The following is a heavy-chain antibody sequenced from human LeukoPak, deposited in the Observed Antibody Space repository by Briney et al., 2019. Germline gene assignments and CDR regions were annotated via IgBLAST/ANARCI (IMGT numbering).Heavy chain of an antibody. CDR2: MNPNSGNT. CDR3: AADGSSSWERYYYYYYMDV. D-gene: IGHD6-13*01. J-gene: IGHJ6*03. V-gene: IGHV1-8*02. Sequence: ASVKISCKASGYTFTDYYMHWVQQAPGQGLEWMGWMNPNSGNTGYAQKFQGRVTMTRNTSISTAYMELSSLRSEDTAVYYCAADGSSSWERYYYYYYMDVWGKGTTVTVSS. CDR1: GYTFTDYY.